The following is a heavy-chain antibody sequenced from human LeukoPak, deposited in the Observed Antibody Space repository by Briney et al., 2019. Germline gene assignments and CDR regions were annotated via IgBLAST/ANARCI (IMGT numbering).Heavy chain of an antibody. V-gene: IGHV4-34*01. CDR1: GGSFSGYY. D-gene: IGHD3-3*01. CDR3: ARGSRDFWSGYYRDYFDY. J-gene: IGHJ4*02. Sequence: SETLSLTCAVYGGSFSGYYWSWIRQPPGKGLEWIGEINHSGSTNYNPSLKSRVTISVDTSKNQFSLKLSSVTAADTAVYYCARGSRDFWSGYYRDYFDYWAREPWSPSPQ. CDR2: INHSGST.